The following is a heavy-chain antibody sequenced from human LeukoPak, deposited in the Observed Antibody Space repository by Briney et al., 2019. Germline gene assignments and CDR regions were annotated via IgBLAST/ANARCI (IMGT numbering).Heavy chain of an antibody. J-gene: IGHJ4*02. CDR1: GFPFSDFS. CDR3: AKQSYARSLGE. D-gene: IGHD2-8*01. Sequence: GGSLRLFCATSGFPFSDFSMSWVRQAPGKGLEWISTTNSGGTSTYYAESVKGRFTISRDNYKNTLYLQMSSLRVEDTAVYYWAKQSYARSLGEGGPGTLVSVSS. CDR2: TNSGGTST. V-gene: IGHV3-23*01.